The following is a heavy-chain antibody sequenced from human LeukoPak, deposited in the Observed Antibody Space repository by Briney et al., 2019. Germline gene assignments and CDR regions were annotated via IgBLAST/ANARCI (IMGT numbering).Heavy chain of an antibody. Sequence: GGSLRLSCAASGFTFSSYAMSWVRQAPGKGLEWVSAITDSGGITYYADSVMGRFTISRDNSKNTLYLQMNSLRAEDTAVYYCAKGGSSPPTRYWGQGTLVTVSS. CDR2: ITDSGGIT. CDR3: AKGGSSPPTRY. CDR1: GFTFSSYA. D-gene: IGHD6-13*01. V-gene: IGHV3-23*01. J-gene: IGHJ4*02.